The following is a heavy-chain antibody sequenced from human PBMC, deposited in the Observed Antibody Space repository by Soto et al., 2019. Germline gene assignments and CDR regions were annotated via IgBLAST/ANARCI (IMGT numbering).Heavy chain of an antibody. CDR2: INDRGSI. Sequence: QVQLQQWGAGPLRPLETLSLTCGVSGGSFSGYYWAWIRQSPGKCLEWIGEINDRGSINYNPSLKRRVSISVDPSQNHYSLNLRSVNAGDTAVYYCARESHDILTGPPWVWYFDLWGRGTLVTVSS. CDR1: GGSFSGYY. V-gene: IGHV4-34*01. D-gene: IGHD3-9*01. J-gene: IGHJ2*01. CDR3: ARESHDILTGPPWVWYFDL.